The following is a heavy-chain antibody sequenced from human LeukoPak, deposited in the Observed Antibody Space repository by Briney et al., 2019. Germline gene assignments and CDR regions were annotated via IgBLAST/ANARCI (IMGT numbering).Heavy chain of an antibody. CDR3: ARAEAGVYYYYGMDV. CDR1: GGSISSYY. CDR2: IYYSGST. D-gene: IGHD6-19*01. V-gene: IGHV4-59*01. Sequence: SETLSLTCTVSGGSISSYYWSWIRQPPGKGLEWIGYIYYSGSTNYNPSLKSRVTISVDTSKNQFSLKLSSVTAADTAVYYCARAEAGVYYYYGMDVWGQGTTVTVSS. J-gene: IGHJ6*02.